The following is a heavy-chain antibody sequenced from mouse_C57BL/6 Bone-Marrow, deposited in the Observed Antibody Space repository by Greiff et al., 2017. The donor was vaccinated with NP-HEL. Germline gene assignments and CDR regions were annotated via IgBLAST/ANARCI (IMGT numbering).Heavy chain of an antibody. D-gene: IGHD2-1*01. CDR2: ISSGGSYT. CDR3: ATSTRRAY. V-gene: IGHV5-6*01. J-gene: IGHJ3*01. Sequence: EVQLQESGGDLVKPGGSLKLSCAASGFTFSSYGMSWVRQTPDKRLEWVATISSGGSYTYYPDSVKGRFTISRDNAKNTLYLQMSSLKSEDTAMYYCATSTRRAYWGQGTLVTVSA. CDR1: GFTFSSYG.